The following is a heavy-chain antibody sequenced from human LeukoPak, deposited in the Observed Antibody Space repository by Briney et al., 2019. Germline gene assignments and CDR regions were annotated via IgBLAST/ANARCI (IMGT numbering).Heavy chain of an antibody. CDR2: IKQDGSQK. CDR3: ARDGVSEVILPIYYFDY. V-gene: IGHV3-7*01. D-gene: IGHD2-21*01. CDR1: GFTFSSYW. J-gene: IGHJ4*02. Sequence: QPGGSLRLSCAASGFTFSSYWMSWVRQAPGKGLEWVANIKQDGSQKYYVDSVTGRFTISRDNAKNSLYLQMNSPRAEDTAVYYCARDGVSEVILPIYYFDYWGQGSLVTVSS.